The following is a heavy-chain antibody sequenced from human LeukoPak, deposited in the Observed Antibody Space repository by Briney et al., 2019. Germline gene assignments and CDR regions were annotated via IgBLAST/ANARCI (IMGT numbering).Heavy chain of an antibody. CDR3: ASEVSAAGGSWFDP. CDR1: GGSISSSSYY. D-gene: IGHD6-13*01. V-gene: IGHV4-39*01. Sequence: PSETLSLTCTVSGGSISSSSYYWGWIRQPPGKGLERIGSIYYSGSTYYNPSLKSRVTISVDTSKNQLSLKLSSVTAADTAVYYWASEVSAAGGSWFDPWGQGTLVTVSS. J-gene: IGHJ5*02. CDR2: IYYSGST.